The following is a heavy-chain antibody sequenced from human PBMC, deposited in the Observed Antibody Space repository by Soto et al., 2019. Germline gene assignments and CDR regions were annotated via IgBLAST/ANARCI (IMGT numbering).Heavy chain of an antibody. CDR2: ISGSGGST. CDR1: GFTFSSYA. J-gene: IGHJ6*03. D-gene: IGHD3-3*01. V-gene: IGHV3-23*01. Sequence: GGSLRLSCAASGFTFSSYAMSWVRQAPGKGLEWVSAISGSGGSTCYADSVKGRFTISRDNSKNTLYLQMNSLRAEDTAVYYCAKDRVLRFLEWFRTYYMDVWGKGTTVTVSS. CDR3: AKDRVLRFLEWFRTYYMDV.